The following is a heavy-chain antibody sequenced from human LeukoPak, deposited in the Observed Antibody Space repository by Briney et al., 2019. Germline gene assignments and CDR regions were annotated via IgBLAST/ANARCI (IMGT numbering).Heavy chain of an antibody. CDR1: GFTFSKYW. D-gene: IGHD6-19*01. Sequence: GGSLRLSCAASGFTFSKYWMLWVRQAPGKGLESVSRINTDGTVTTYADSVKGRFTVSRDNADNTMFLQMNSVRDEDTAVYYCATKQWLAPPPDSWGQGTPVTVSS. CDR2: INTDGTVT. J-gene: IGHJ4*02. CDR3: ATKQWLAPPPDS. V-gene: IGHV3-74*01.